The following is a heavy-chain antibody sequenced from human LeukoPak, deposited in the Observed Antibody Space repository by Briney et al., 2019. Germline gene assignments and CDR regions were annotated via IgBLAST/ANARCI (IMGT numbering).Heavy chain of an antibody. V-gene: IGHV3-15*01. D-gene: IGHD3-22*01. J-gene: IGHJ4*02. Sequence: PGGSLRLSCAASGFPFTNAWMTWVRQAPGKGLEWVGRIKSKSDGGTATYGAPVKGRFTISRDDSKDTVFLQMNSLKTEDTAVYYCGDNRRHYDSTGYFYLWGQGALVTVSS. CDR3: GDNRRHYDSTGYFYL. CDR1: GFPFTNAW. CDR2: IKSKSDGGTA.